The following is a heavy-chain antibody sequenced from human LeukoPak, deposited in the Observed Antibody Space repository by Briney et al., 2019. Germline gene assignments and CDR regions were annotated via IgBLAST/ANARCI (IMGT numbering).Heavy chain of an antibody. J-gene: IGHJ3*02. CDR1: GYTFTGYY. V-gene: IGHV1-2*02. CDR3: ARNIWFGESSDAFDI. Sequence: ASVKVSCKASGYTFTGYYIHWVRQAPGQGLEYMGWINPNSGGTNYAQKFQGRVTMTRDTSISTAYMELSRLRSDDTAVYYCARNIWFGESSDAFDIWGQGTMVTVSS. CDR2: INPNSGGT. D-gene: IGHD3-10*01.